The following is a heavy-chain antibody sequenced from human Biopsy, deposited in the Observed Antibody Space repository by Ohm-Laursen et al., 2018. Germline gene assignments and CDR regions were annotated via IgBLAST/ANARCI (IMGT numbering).Heavy chain of an antibody. CDR3: ARELGDFWGGRQFDF. V-gene: IGHV1-2*02. D-gene: IGHD3-3*01. CDR2: IDPKSGGT. CDR1: AYSFGDHR. Sequence: ASVKVSCKASAYSFGDHRIHWVRQAPGQGLEWMGWIDPKSGGTNYAQKFQGRITMTRDTSISTTYMELRRLTSDDTAVFYCARELGDFWGGRQFDFWGQGTLVTVSS. J-gene: IGHJ5*01.